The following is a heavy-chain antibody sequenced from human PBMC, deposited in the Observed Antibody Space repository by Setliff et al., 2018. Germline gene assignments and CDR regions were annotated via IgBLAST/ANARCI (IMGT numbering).Heavy chain of an antibody. V-gene: IGHV1-18*01. CDR2: ISAYTGKA. CDR3: ARAPRLEWILPTFDY. CDR1: DYAFVSYG. Sequence: ASVKVSCKASDYAFVSYGLSWMRQAPGQGLEWLGWISAYTGKADYAHNFQDKLTMTTDTSTNTAYMELRSLTSDDTAVYFCARAPRLEWILPTFDYWGQGTQVTVSS. D-gene: IGHD3-3*01. J-gene: IGHJ4*02.